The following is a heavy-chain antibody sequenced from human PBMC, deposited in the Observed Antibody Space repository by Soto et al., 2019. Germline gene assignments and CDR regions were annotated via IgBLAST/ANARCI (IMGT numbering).Heavy chain of an antibody. V-gene: IGHV3-15*01. D-gene: IGHD2-8*01. CDR3: TTQRDCTNGVCYSETNIPYYYYYYGMDV. CDR2: IKSKTDGGTT. Sequence: EVQLVESGGGLVKPGGSLRLSCAASGFTFSNAWMSWVRQAPGKGLEWVGRIKSKTDGGTTDYAAPVKGRFTISRDDSKNTLYLQMNSLKTEDTAVYYCTTQRDCTNGVCYSETNIPYYYYYYGMDVWGQGTTVTVSS. J-gene: IGHJ6*02. CDR1: GFTFSNAW.